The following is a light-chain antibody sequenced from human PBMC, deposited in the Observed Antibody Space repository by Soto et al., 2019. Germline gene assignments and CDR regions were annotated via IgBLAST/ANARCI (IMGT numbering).Light chain of an antibody. CDR3: QQHADWPLT. V-gene: IGKV3-11*01. Sequence: EIVLTQSPSTLSLSPGESATLSCRTRRSVGNNLAWYQKKPGQAPGLLIYAASTRATGIPARFSGSGSGTDFTLTISSLDPDDFAVYYCQQHADWPLTFGGGTKVEIK. J-gene: IGKJ4*01. CDR1: RSVGNN. CDR2: AAS.